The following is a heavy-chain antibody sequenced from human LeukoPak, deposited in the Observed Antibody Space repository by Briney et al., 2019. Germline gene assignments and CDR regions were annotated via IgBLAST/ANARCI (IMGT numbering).Heavy chain of an antibody. D-gene: IGHD2-2*01. CDR3: AKDPDSGIVVVPAGIF. CDR2: ISSSSSTI. V-gene: IGHV3-48*01. Sequence: PGGSLRLSCAASGFTFSSYSMNWVRQAPGKGLEWVSYISSSSSTIYYADSVKGRFTISRDNSKNTLYLQMNRLRAEDTAVYYCAKDPDSGIVVVPAGIFWGQGTLVTVSS. J-gene: IGHJ4*02. CDR1: GFTFSSYS.